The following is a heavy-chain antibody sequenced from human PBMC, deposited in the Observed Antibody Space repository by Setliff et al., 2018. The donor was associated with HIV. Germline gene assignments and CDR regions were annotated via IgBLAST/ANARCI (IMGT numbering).Heavy chain of an antibody. J-gene: IGHJ4*02. CDR1: GYTFTNYW. V-gene: IGHV5-51*01. D-gene: IGHD2-15*01. CDR2: IYPGDSVT. Sequence: GESLKISCKGLGYTFTNYWIGWVRQMPGKGLEWIGVIYPGDSVTRYGPSFQGQVTISADKSVSTAYLQWSSLKASDTAMYYCARQAVDCSGGTCYSTSAFDYWGQGTLVTVSS. CDR3: ARQAVDCSGGTCYSTSAFDY.